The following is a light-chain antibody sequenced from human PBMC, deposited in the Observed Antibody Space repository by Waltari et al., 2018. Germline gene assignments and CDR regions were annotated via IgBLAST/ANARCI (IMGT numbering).Light chain of an antibody. CDR1: NIGRKS. V-gene: IGLV3-21*04. CDR2: NDS. Sequence: SYVLIQPPSVSVAPGKTATITCGGDNIGRKSVHWYQPRPGQAPVLVINNDSDRPSGIAERLSGSNSGNTATLTISRVEAGDEADYYCQVWDSYSAHVVFGGGTKLTVL. CDR3: QVWDSYSAHVV. J-gene: IGLJ3*02.